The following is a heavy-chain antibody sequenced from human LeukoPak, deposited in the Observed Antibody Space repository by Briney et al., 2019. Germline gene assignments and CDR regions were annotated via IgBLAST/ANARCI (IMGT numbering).Heavy chain of an antibody. CDR3: AASNSSSYYGMDV. CDR1: GFTFTISA. D-gene: IGHD6-13*01. Sequence: GTSVKVSFKASGFTFTISAMQWVRQARGQRLEWIGWIVVGSGNTNYAQKFQERVTITRDMSTSTAYMELSSLRSEDTAVYYCAASNSSSYYGMDVWGQGTMVTVSS. CDR2: IVVGSGNT. J-gene: IGHJ6*02. V-gene: IGHV1-58*02.